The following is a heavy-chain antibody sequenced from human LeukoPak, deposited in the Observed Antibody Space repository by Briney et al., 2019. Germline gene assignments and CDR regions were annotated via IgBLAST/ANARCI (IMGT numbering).Heavy chain of an antibody. D-gene: IGHD2-2*01. V-gene: IGHV1-8*03. CDR1: GYTFTSYD. CDR3: ARGPPGVVVPAAVDY. CDR2: MNPNSGNT. J-gene: IGHJ4*02. Sequence: ASVKVSCKASGYTFTSYDINRVRQATGQGLEWMGWMNPNSGNTGYAQKFQGRVTITRNTSISTAYMELSSLRSEDTAVYYCARGPPGVVVPAAVDYWGQGTLVTVSS.